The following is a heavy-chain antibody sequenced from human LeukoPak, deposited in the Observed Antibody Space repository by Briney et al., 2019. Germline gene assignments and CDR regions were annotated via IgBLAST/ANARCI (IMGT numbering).Heavy chain of an antibody. V-gene: IGHV1-3*01. CDR2: INAGNGNT. CDR3: ARVSDSSGWPFDY. J-gene: IGHJ4*02. CDR1: GYTFTSYA. Sequence: EASVKVSCKASGYTFTSYAMHWVRQTPGQRLEWMGWINAGNGNTKYSQKLQGRVTITRDTSASTAYMELSSLRSEDTAVYYCARVSDSSGWPFDYWGQGTLVTVSS. D-gene: IGHD6-19*01.